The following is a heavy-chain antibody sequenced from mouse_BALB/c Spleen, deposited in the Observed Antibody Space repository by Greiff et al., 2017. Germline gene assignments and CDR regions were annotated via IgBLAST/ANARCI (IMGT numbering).Heavy chain of an antibody. CDR2: IDPANGNT. CDR1: GFNIKDTY. Sequence: VQLQQSGAELVKPGASVKLSCTASGFNIKDTYMHWVKQRPEQGLEWIGRIDPANGNTKYDPKFQGKATITADTSSNTAYLQLSSLTSEDTAVYYCASPYYGSPWLAYWGQGTLVTVSA. CDR3: ASPYYGSPWLAY. D-gene: IGHD1-1*01. V-gene: IGHV14-3*02. J-gene: IGHJ3*01.